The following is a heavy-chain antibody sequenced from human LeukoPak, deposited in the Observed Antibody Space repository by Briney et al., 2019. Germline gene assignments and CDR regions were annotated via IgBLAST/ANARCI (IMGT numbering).Heavy chain of an antibody. CDR3: ARRLAGSRLPKYYYYYYMDV. CDR1: GGSISSSNW. V-gene: IGHV4-4*02. Sequence: PSGTLSLTCAVSGGSISSSNWWSWVRQPPGKGLEWIGEIYHSGSTNYNPSLKSRVTISVDTSKNQFSLKLSSVTAADTAVYYCARRLAGSRLPKYYYYYYMDVWGKGTTVTISS. J-gene: IGHJ6*03. D-gene: IGHD3-10*01. CDR2: IYHSGST.